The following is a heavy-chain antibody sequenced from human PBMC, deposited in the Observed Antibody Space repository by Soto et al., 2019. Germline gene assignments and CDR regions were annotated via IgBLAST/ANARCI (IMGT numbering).Heavy chain of an antibody. CDR3: AKDLSGDSSGWVLGY. J-gene: IGHJ4*02. V-gene: IGHV3-9*01. CDR1: GFTFDDYA. CDR2: ISWNSGSI. D-gene: IGHD6-19*01. Sequence: EVQLVESGGGLVQPGRSLRLSCAASGFTFDDYAMHWVRQAPGKGLEWVSGISWNSGSIGYADSVKGRFTISRDNAKNSLYLQMNSLRAEDTALYYCAKDLSGDSSGWVLGYWGQGTLVTVSS.